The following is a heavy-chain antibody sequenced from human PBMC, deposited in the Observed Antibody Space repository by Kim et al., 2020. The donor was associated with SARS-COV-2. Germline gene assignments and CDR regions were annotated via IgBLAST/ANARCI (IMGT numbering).Heavy chain of an antibody. CDR3: ERHRSCCWYCYFYS. J-gene: IGHJ4*02. CDR2: IRKDERGE. D-gene: IGHD6-13*01. CDR1: GFTFSSYY. Sequence: GGSLRLSCAASGFTFSSYYMSWVRQAPGKGLEWVAKIRKDERGEEYVDSVKGRFTVSRDNAKNSLYLQMNSLRAEDTAVYYCERHRSCCWYCYFYSWGQG. V-gene: IGHV3-7*03.